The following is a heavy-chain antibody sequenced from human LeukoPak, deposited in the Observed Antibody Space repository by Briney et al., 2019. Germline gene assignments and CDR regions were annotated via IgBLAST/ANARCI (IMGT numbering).Heavy chain of an antibody. CDR3: AKSRRDF. J-gene: IGHJ4*02. V-gene: IGHV3-74*01. Sequence: GGSLRLSCVASGFAFSDSRMHWVRQAPGKGLEWVSRITRDGSSTAYADSVEGRFTVSRDNARTTLYLQMNSLRVEDTAVYFCAKSRRDFWGQGTLVTVSS. CDR2: ITRDGSST. CDR1: GFAFSDSR.